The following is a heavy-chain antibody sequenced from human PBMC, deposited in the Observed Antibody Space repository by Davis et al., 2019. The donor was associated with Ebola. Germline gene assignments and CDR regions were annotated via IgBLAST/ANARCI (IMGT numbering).Heavy chain of an antibody. D-gene: IGHD3-3*01. CDR3: ATEPSHTRGRVLDSTSFNI. Sequence: GESLKIPCAASGFTFSDAWMTWVRQAPGKGLEWVGRIKRRADGEPTDYGKHVKGTFTISRDDSKDTLYQQMNSLSTEDTAVYYCATEPSHTRGRVLDSTSFNIWGQGTMVTVSS. J-gene: IGHJ3*02. CDR2: IKRRADGEPT. CDR1: GFTFSDAW. V-gene: IGHV3-15*01.